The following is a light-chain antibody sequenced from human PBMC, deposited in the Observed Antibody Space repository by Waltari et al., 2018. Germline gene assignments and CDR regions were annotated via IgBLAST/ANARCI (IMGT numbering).Light chain of an antibody. CDR2: KAS. Sequence: DIQMTQSPSTLSASVGDRVTITCRSSQSINTWLAWYQQKPGKAPKLLIYKASSLESWVPSRFSGSGAGTEFTLTISSLQPDDFATYYCQQYHSYSTFGQGTKVDI. CDR3: QQYHSYST. V-gene: IGKV1-5*03. CDR1: QSINTW. J-gene: IGKJ1*01.